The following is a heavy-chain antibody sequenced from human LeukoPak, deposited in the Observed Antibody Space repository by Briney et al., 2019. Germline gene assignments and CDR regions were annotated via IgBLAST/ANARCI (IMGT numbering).Heavy chain of an antibody. J-gene: IGHJ5*02. V-gene: IGHV4-38-2*01. CDR2: FYHSGST. D-gene: IGHD6-13*01. CDR3: ARLSSISWYVDP. Sequence: PSETLSLPFAVSGYSISNGYYWRWIRQPPGKGLECIGSFYHSGSTYYNPSLKSRVTMSEDTSKNQFSLKLSSVTAADTAVYYCARLSSISWYVDPWGQGTLVTVSS. CDR1: GYSISNGYY.